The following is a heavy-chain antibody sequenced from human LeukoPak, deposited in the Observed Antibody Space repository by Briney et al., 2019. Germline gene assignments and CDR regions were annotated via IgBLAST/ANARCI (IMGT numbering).Heavy chain of an antibody. Sequence: KTSETLSLTCAVYGGSFSGYYWSWIRQPPGKGLEWIGEINHSGSTNYNPSLTRRVTISVDTSKTQFPLKLSSVTAADTAVYYCARGDTAMVSRPDYYYYGMDVWGQGTTVTVSS. V-gene: IGHV4-34*01. CDR3: ARGDTAMVSRPDYYYYGMDV. J-gene: IGHJ6*02. CDR1: GGSFSGYY. CDR2: INHSGST. D-gene: IGHD5-18*01.